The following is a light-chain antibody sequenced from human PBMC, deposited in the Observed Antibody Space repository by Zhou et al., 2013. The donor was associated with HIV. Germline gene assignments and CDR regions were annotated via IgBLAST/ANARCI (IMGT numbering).Light chain of an antibody. CDR1: QSLLHSDGKTY. J-gene: IGKJ2*01. V-gene: IGKV2-29*03. CDR2: GVA. CDR3: MQGVHLPYT. Sequence: IVMTQTPLSLSVTPGQPASISCKSSQSLLHSDGKTYLYWYLQKSGQSPQLLIYGVASRLSGVPDRFTGSGSGAEFTLNISRVEAGDIGVYYCMQGVHLPYTFGQGTNLEIK.